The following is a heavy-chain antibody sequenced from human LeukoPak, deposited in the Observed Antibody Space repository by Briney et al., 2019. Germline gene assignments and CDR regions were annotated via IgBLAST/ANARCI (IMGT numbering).Heavy chain of an antibody. CDR2: IKQDGSEK. CDR1: GFTFSSYW. CDR3: ARVSSGWTYFDY. V-gene: IGHV3-7*01. J-gene: IGHJ4*02. Sequence: PGGSLRLSCAASGFTFSSYWMSWVRQAPGKGLEWVANIKQDGSEKYYVGSVEGRFTVSRDNAKNSLYLQMNSLRAEDTALYYCARVSSGWTYFDYWGQGTLVTVSS. D-gene: IGHD6-19*01.